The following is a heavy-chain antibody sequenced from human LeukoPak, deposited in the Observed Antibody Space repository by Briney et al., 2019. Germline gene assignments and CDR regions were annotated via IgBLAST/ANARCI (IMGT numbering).Heavy chain of an antibody. V-gene: IGHV4-61*02. J-gene: IGHJ4*02. D-gene: IGHD1-26*01. CDR1: GGSMSSGSYY. CDR3: VRDIEL. CDR2: IYSSGST. Sequence: SQTLSLTCSVSGGSMSSGSYYWSWIRQPAGKGLEWIGRIYSSGSTNYNPSLQSRVTISLDTSKDQFSLKMSSVTAADTAVYYCVRDIELWGQGTLVTVPS.